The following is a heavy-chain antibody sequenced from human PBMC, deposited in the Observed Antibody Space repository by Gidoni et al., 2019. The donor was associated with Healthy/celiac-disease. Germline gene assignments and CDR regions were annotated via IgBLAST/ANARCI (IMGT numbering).Heavy chain of an antibody. D-gene: IGHD2-2*01. Sequence: EVQLVESGGGLVKPGGSLRLSCAASGFPFSHAWMSWVRQAPGKGLEWVGRIKSKTDGGTTDYAAPVKGRFTISRDDSKNTLYLQMNSLKTEDTAVYYCTTEDIVVVPAASLYGYWGQGTLVTVSS. CDR3: TTEDIVVVPAASLYGY. CDR1: GFPFSHAW. CDR2: IKSKTDGGTT. V-gene: IGHV3-15*01. J-gene: IGHJ4*02.